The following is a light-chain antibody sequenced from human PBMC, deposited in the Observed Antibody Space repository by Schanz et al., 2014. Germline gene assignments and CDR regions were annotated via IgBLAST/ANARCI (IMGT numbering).Light chain of an antibody. CDR2: GAS. CDR1: QSVSNNY. V-gene: IGKV3-20*01. Sequence: EVVLTQSPGTLSLSPGERATLSCRASQSVSNNYLAWYQQEPGQAPRLLIYGASSRATGIPDRFSGSGSGTDFTLTISRVEPEDSAVYYCQLPATFGQGTKVEIK. J-gene: IGKJ1*01. CDR3: QLPAT.